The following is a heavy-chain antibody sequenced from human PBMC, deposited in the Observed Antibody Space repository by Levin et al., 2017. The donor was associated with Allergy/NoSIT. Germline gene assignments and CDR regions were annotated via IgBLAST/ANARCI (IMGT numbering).Heavy chain of an antibody. D-gene: IGHD6-6*01. V-gene: IGHV4-34*01. CDR2: INHSGST. Sequence: SETLSLTCAVYGGSFSGYYWSWIRQPPGKGLEWIGEINHSGSTNYNPSLKSRVTISVDTSKNQFSLKLSSVTAADTAVYYCARDKWGEDSSYRATRVNWFDPWGQGTLVTVSS. J-gene: IGHJ5*02. CDR3: ARDKWGEDSSYRATRVNWFDP. CDR1: GGSFSGYY.